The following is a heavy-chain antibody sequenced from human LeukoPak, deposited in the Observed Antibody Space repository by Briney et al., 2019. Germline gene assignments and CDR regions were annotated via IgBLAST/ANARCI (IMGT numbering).Heavy chain of an antibody. CDR3: ARGDGLFDY. D-gene: IGHD5-24*01. V-gene: IGHV4-59*12. Sequence: PSETLSLTCTVSGGSISSYYWSWIRQPPGEGLEWIGYIYYSGSTNYNPSLKSRVTISVDRSKNQFSLKLSSVTAADTAVYYCARGDGLFDYWGQGTLVTVSS. J-gene: IGHJ4*02. CDR2: IYYSGST. CDR1: GGSISSYY.